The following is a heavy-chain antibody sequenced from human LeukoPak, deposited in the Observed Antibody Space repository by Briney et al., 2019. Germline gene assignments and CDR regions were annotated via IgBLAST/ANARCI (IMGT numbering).Heavy chain of an antibody. Sequence: GASVKVSCKASGGTFSSYAISWVRQDPGQGLEWMGGIIPIFGTANYAQKFQGRVTITADESTSTAYMELSSLRSEDTAVYYCARAVDSSSWSHPFDYWGQGTLVTVSS. CDR2: IIPIFGTA. CDR1: GGTFSSYA. D-gene: IGHD6-13*01. J-gene: IGHJ4*02. CDR3: ARAVDSSSWSHPFDY. V-gene: IGHV1-69*13.